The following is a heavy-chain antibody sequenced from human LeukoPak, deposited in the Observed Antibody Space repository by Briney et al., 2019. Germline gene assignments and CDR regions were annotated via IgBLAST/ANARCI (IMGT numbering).Heavy chain of an antibody. CDR3: AKNDYGDYGIRIDY. Sequence: GGSLRLSCAASGFTFSSYGMHWVRQAPGKGLEWVAFIRYDGSNKYYADSVKGRFTISRDNSKNTLYLQMSSLRAEDTAVYYCAKNDYGDYGIRIDYWGQGTLVTVSS. V-gene: IGHV3-30*02. J-gene: IGHJ4*02. D-gene: IGHD4-17*01. CDR1: GFTFSSYG. CDR2: IRYDGSNK.